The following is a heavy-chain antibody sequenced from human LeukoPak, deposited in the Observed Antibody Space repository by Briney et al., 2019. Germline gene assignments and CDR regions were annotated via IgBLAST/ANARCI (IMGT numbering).Heavy chain of an antibody. CDR1: GFTFSSYG. D-gene: IGHD3-22*01. CDR2: IWYDGSNK. Sequence: PGGSLRLSCAASGFTFSSYGMHWVRQAPGKGLEWVAVIWYDGSNKYYADSVKGRFTISRDNSKNTLYLQMNSLRAEDTAVYYCAGDYYDSSGYFDYWGQGTLVTVSS. J-gene: IGHJ4*02. CDR3: AGDYYDSSGYFDY. V-gene: IGHV3-33*01.